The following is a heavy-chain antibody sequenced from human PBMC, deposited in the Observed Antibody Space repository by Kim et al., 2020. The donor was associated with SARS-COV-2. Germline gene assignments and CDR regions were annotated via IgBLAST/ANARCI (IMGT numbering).Heavy chain of an antibody. Sequence: LKSRVPISVDTSKNQFSLKLSSVTAADTAVYYCARHGGGVVVIYNWFDPWGQGTLVTVSS. CDR3: ARHGGGVVVIYNWFDP. V-gene: IGHV4-39*01. D-gene: IGHD3-22*01. J-gene: IGHJ5*02.